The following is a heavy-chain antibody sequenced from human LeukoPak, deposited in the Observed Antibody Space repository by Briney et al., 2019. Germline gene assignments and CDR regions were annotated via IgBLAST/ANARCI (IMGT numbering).Heavy chain of an antibody. CDR3: AARDNGNDLLSYHGMDV. CDR2: IMPVLDTG. V-gene: IGHV1-69*06. D-gene: IGHD1-1*01. Sequence: SVKVSCKAPGGSLRRYVFAWVRQAPGQGLEWMGGIMPVLDTGSYAQGFQGRVTITADRSTSTAYMELRSLRPEDTALYYCAARDNGNDLLSYHGMDVWGNGTTVTVSS. J-gene: IGHJ6*04. CDR1: GGSLRRYV.